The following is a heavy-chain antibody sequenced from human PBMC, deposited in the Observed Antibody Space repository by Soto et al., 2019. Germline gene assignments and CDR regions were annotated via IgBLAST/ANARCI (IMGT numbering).Heavy chain of an antibody. Sequence: SVKVSCKASGGTFSSYAISWVRQAPGQGLEWMGGIIPIFGTANYAQKFQGRVTITADESTSTAYMELSSLRSEDTAVYYCASSLSGYSYYYYGMDVWGQGTTVTAP. V-gene: IGHV1-69*13. J-gene: IGHJ6*02. D-gene: IGHD3-22*01. CDR3: ASSLSGYSYYYYGMDV. CDR1: GGTFSSYA. CDR2: IIPIFGTA.